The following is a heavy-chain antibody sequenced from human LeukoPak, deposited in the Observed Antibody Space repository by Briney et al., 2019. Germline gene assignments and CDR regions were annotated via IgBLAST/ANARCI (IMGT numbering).Heavy chain of an antibody. CDR3: ARASSSWSQRLNWFDP. V-gene: IGHV4-61*02. J-gene: IGHJ5*02. CDR1: GGSISSGSYY. D-gene: IGHD6-13*01. CDR2: IYTSGST. Sequence: PSQTLSLTCTVSGGSISSGSYYWSWIRQPAGKGLEWIGRIYTSGSTNYNPSLKSRVTISVDTSKNQFSLKLSSVTAADTAVYYCARASSSWSQRLNWFDPWGQGTLVTVSS.